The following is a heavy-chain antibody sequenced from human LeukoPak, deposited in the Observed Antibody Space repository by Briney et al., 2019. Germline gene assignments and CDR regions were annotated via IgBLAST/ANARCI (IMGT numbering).Heavy chain of an antibody. CDR3: AREGHARTPLDY. CDR2: IIPIFGTA. Sequence: SVKVSCKASGGTFSSYAISWVRQAPGQGLEWMGGIIPIFGTANYAQKFQGRVTITADESTSTAYMELSSLRSKDTAVYYCAREGHARTPLDYWGQGTLVTVSS. V-gene: IGHV1-69*13. D-gene: IGHD6-6*01. CDR1: GGTFSSYA. J-gene: IGHJ4*02.